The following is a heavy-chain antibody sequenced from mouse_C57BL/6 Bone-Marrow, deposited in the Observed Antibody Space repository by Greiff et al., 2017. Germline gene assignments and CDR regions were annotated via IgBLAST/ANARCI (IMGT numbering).Heavy chain of an antibody. CDR3: ARTIITTVVAGGYYAMDY. CDR2: IDPSDSYT. V-gene: IGHV1-69*01. J-gene: IGHJ4*01. Sequence: QVQLQQPGAELVMPGASVKLSCKASGYTFTSYWMHWVKQRPGQGLEWIGEIDPSDSYTNYNQKFKGKSTLTVDKSSSTAYMQLSSLTSEDSAVYYCARTIITTVVAGGYYAMDYWGQGTSVTVSS. CDR1: GYTFTSYW. D-gene: IGHD1-1*01.